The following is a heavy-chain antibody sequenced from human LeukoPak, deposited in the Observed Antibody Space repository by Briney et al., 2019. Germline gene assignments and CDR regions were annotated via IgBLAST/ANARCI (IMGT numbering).Heavy chain of an antibody. CDR3: AKDAASRAVPSLCDY. V-gene: IGHV3-23*01. CDR2: ISGSGGST. D-gene: IGHD4-17*01. J-gene: IGHJ4*02. Sequence: GGSLRLSCAASGFTFSSYAMSWVRQAPGKGLEWVSAISGSGGSTYYADSVKGRFTISRDNSKNTLYLQMNSLRAEDTALYYCAKDAASRAVPSLCDYWGQGTLVTVPS. CDR1: GFTFSSYA.